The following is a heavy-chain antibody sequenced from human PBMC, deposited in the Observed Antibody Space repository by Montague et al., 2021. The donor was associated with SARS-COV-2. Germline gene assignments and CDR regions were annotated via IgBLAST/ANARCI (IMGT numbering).Heavy chain of an antibody. CDR1: GGSISNYN. CDR3: ARYYYDSTGYHFTGLDA. D-gene: IGHD3-22*01. CDR2: IYYSGGT. V-gene: IGHV4-59*01. Sequence: SETLSLTCTVSGGSISNYNWSWIRQPPGKGLEWIGYIYYSGGTNYNPSLKSRVTMSVDTSKNQFSLKLSSVTAADTAVYYCARYYYDSTGYHFTGLDAWGQGTLVTVSS. J-gene: IGHJ5*02.